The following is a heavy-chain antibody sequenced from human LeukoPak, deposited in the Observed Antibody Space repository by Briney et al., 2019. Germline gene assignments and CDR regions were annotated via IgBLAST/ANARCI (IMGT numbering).Heavy chain of an antibody. V-gene: IGHV3-30*04. CDR1: GFTFSSYA. Sequence: GRSLRLSCAASGFTFSSYAMHWVRQAPGKRLEGVAVISYDGSNKYYADSVKGRFTISRDNSKNTLYLQMNSLRAEDTAVYYCARGPYSSGQGYYYYMDVWGKGTTVTVSS. D-gene: IGHD6-19*01. CDR2: ISYDGSNK. J-gene: IGHJ6*03. CDR3: ARGPYSSGQGYYYYMDV.